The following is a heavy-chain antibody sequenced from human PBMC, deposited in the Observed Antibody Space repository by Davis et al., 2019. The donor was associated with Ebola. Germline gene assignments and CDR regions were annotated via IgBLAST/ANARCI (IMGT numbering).Heavy chain of an antibody. J-gene: IGHJ6*02. CDR3: ARSSPFWSGYDYYYYYGMDV. Sequence: GESLKISCAASGFTVSSNYMSWVRQAPGKGLEWVSVIYSGGSTYYADSVKGRFTISRDNSKNTLYLQMNSLRAEDTAVYYCARSSPFWSGYDYYYYYGMDVWGQGTTVTVSS. CDR1: GFTVSSNY. D-gene: IGHD3-3*01. V-gene: IGHV3-66*01. CDR2: IYSGGST.